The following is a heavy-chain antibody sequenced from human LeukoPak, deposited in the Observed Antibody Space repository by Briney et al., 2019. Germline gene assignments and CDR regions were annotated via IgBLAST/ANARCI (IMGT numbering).Heavy chain of an antibody. CDR3: AKFLGYCSGGSCLPYYFYGLDV. Sequence: GESLKISCKGSGYSFTSYWIGWVRQMPGKGLEWMGIIYPGDSDTRYSPSFQGQVTISADKSISTAYLQWSSLKASDTAMYYCAKFLGYCSGGSCLPYYFYGLDVWGQGTTVTVSS. D-gene: IGHD2-15*01. V-gene: IGHV5-51*01. CDR2: IYPGDSDT. CDR1: GYSFTSYW. J-gene: IGHJ6*02.